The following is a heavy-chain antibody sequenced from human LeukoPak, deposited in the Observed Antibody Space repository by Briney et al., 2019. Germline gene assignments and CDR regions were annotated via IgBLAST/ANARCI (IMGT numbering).Heavy chain of an antibody. CDR2: ISSSSSYI. D-gene: IGHD3-22*01. V-gene: IGHV3-21*01. CDR1: GFTFSSYS. Sequence: GGSLRLSCAASGFTFSSYSMNWVRQAPGKGLEWVSSISSSSSYIYYADSVKGRFTISRDNAKNSLYLQMNSLRAEDTAVYYCAPIPNYYDSSVYSIDYWGQGTLVTVSS. J-gene: IGHJ4*02. CDR3: APIPNYYDSSVYSIDY.